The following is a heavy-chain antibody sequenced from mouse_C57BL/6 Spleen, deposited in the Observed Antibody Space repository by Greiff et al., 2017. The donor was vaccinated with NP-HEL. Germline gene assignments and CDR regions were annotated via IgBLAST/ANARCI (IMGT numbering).Heavy chain of an antibody. CDR2: ISSGSSTI. CDR3: ARTYYGYDWYFDV. D-gene: IGHD2-9*01. Sequence: EVHLVESGGGLVKPGGSLKLSCAASGFTFSDYGMHWVRRAPEKGLEWVAYISSGSSTIYYADTVKGRFTISRDNAKNTLFLQMTSLRSEDTDMYYCARTYYGYDWYFDVWGTGTTVTVSS. V-gene: IGHV5-17*01. CDR1: GFTFSDYG. J-gene: IGHJ1*03.